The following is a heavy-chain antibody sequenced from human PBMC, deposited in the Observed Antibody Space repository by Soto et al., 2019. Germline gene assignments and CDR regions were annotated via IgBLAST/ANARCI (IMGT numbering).Heavy chain of an antibody. Sequence: GGSLRLSCAASGFPVSINYMSLVRQSPGKGLEWVSVIYSGGSTYYADSVKGRFTISRDNSKNTLYLQMNSLRAEDTAVYYCERDGYVGQNYYYHYGMDVWCQGHPVTVSS. J-gene: IGHJ6*02. V-gene: IGHV3-53*01. CDR1: GFPVSINY. D-gene: IGHD5-18*01. CDR2: IYSGGST. CDR3: ERDGYVGQNYYYHYGMDV.